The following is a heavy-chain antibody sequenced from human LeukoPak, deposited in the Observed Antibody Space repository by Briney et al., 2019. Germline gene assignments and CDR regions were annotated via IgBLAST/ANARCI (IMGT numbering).Heavy chain of an antibody. CDR1: GGSLTRYY. Sequence: SETLSLTCAVSGGSLTRYYWTWIRQPPGKGLEWIGYIYYSGSAKYSPSLKSRVTISVDTFKNQFSLKLSSVTAADPAVYYCARDTDYYDSSGYSRQFDYWGQGILVTVSS. CDR3: ARDTDYYDSSGYSRQFDY. D-gene: IGHD3-22*01. J-gene: IGHJ4*02. CDR2: IYYSGSA. V-gene: IGHV4-59*01.